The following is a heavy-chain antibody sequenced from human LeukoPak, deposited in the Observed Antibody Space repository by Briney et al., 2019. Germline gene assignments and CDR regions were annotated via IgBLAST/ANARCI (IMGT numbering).Heavy chain of an antibody. CDR1: GLTVRSNY. Sequence: GSLRLSCAASGLTVRSNYMGWVRQAPGKGLEWVSVIHSSGNTYYVDSVKGRFTISRDNSRNTMDLQMNSLRAEDTAVYYCARCDTSRWNGIDFWGQGTLVTVSS. D-gene: IGHD6-13*01. CDR2: IHSSGNT. J-gene: IGHJ4*02. V-gene: IGHV3-53*01. CDR3: ARCDTSRWNGIDF.